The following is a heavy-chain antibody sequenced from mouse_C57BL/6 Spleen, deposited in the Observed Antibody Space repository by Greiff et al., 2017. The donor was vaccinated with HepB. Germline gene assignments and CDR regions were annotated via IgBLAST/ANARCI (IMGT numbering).Heavy chain of an antibody. V-gene: IGHV1-59*01. Sequence: QVQLQQPGAELVRPGTSVKLSCKASGYTFTSYWMHWVKQRPGQGLEWIGVIDPSDSYTNYNQKFQGKATLTVDTSSSTAYMQLSSLPSEDSAVYYCARGALGYYAMDYWGQGTSVTVSS. J-gene: IGHJ4*01. CDR3: ARGALGYYAMDY. CDR2: IDPSDSYT. CDR1: GYTFTSYW.